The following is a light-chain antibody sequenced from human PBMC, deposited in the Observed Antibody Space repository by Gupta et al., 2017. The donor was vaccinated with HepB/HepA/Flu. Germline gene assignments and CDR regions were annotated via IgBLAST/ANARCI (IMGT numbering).Light chain of an antibody. CDR3: SSYAGSNNFGVV. J-gene: IGLJ2*01. Sequence: QSALTQPPSASGSPGHSVPICCTGTSGDVGGYNYASWYQQHPGKPPKLMIYEVSKRPSGVPDRSSGSKSGNTASLTVSGLQAEDEADYYCSSYAGSNNFGVVFGGGTKLTVL. CDR2: EVS. V-gene: IGLV2-8*01. CDR1: SGDVGGYNY.